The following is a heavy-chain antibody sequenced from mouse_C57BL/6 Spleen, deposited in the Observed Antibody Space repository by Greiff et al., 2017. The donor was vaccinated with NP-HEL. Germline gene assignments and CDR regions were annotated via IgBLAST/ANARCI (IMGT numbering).Heavy chain of an antibody. CDR3: AKGEGSSCFDY. Sequence: VQLQQPGAELVMPGASVKLSCTASGYTFTSYWMHWVKQRPGQGLEWIGEIDPSDSYTNYNQKFKGKSTLTVDKSSSTAYMQLSSLTSEDSAVYYGAKGEGSSCFDYWGQGTTLTVSS. CDR1: GYTFTSYW. CDR2: IDPSDSYT. J-gene: IGHJ2*01. V-gene: IGHV1-69*01. D-gene: IGHD1-1*01.